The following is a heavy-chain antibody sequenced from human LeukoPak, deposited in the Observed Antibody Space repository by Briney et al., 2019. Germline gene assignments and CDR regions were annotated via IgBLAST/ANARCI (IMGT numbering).Heavy chain of an antibody. CDR1: GGSFSGYY. CDR2: INHSGST. CDR3: ARGLLGYSYGR. Sequence: SETLSLTCAVYGGSFSGYYWSWIRQPPGKGLEWIGEINHSGSTNYNPSLKSRVTISVDTSKNQFSLKLSSVTAADTAVYYCARGLLGYSYGRWGQGTLVTVSS. J-gene: IGHJ4*02. D-gene: IGHD5-18*01. V-gene: IGHV4-34*01.